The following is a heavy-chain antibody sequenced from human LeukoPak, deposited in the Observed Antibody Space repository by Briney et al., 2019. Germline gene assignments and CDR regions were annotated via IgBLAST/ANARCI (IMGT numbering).Heavy chain of an antibody. Sequence: ASVKVSCKASGYTFTSYGISWVRQAPGQGLEWMGWISAYNGNTNYAQKLQGRVTMTTDTSTSTAYMELRSLRSDDTAVYYCARGSDDILTGFGFDYWGQGTLVTVSS. J-gene: IGHJ4*02. D-gene: IGHD3-9*01. CDR2: ISAYNGNT. CDR1: GYTFTSYG. V-gene: IGHV1-18*01. CDR3: ARGSDDILTGFGFDY.